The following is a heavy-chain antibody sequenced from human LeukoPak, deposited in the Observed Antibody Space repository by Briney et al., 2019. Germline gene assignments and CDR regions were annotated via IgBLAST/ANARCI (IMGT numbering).Heavy chain of an antibody. Sequence: GESLRLSCVAPGFSFSRAWLRWGRQAPGKGVGWVGRIKSKTDGGTIDYGAPVKGRFTISRDDSKTTVYLQMDSLKTEDTAVYYCTTGVTMVRGAKTDYWGQGTLVTVSS. J-gene: IGHJ4*02. CDR1: GFSFSRAW. CDR2: IKSKTDGGTI. D-gene: IGHD3-10*01. V-gene: IGHV3-15*01. CDR3: TTGVTMVRGAKTDY.